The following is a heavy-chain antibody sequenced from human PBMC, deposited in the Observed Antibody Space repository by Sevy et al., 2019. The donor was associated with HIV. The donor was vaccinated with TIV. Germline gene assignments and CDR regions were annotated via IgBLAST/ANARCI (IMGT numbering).Heavy chain of an antibody. CDR2: IYYSGST. CDR1: GGSISSYY. CDR3: ARTYDSSGYYVLGGMDV. Sequence: SETLSLTCTVSGGSISSYYWSWIRQPPGKGLEWIGYIYYSGSTNYNPSLKSRVTISVDTSKNQFSLKLGSVTAADTAVYYCARTYDSSGYYVLGGMDVWGQGTTVTVSS. D-gene: IGHD3-22*01. J-gene: IGHJ6*02. V-gene: IGHV4-59*01.